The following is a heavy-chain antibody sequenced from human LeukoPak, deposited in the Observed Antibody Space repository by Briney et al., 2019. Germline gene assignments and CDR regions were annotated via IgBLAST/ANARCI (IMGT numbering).Heavy chain of an antibody. J-gene: IGHJ3*02. D-gene: IGHD6-19*01. V-gene: IGHV3-7*01. CDR2: IKQDGSEK. Sequence: GGSLRLSCAASGFTFSSYEMSWVRQAPGKGLEWVANIKQDGSEKYYVDSVKGRFTISRDNAKNSLYLQMNSLRAEDTAVYYCARHDHSSGWVGAFDIWGQGTMVTVSS. CDR3: ARHDHSSGWVGAFDI. CDR1: GFTFSSYE.